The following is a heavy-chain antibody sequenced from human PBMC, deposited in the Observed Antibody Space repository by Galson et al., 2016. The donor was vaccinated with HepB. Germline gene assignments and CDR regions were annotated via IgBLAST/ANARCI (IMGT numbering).Heavy chain of an antibody. CDR1: CDPISNYY. CDR3: ARDHSSAFDY. J-gene: IGHJ4*02. Sequence: SETLSLTCTVSCDPISNYYWNWIRQPPGKGLEWIGYIYYSGRANYNPSLRSRVSISLDTSKSQFSLKVNSVTAADTALYYCARDHSSAFDYWGQGILVTVSS. CDR2: IYYSGRA. D-gene: IGHD6-19*01. V-gene: IGHV4-59*01.